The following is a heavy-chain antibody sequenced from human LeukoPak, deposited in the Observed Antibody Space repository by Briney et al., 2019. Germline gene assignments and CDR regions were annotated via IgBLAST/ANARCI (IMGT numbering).Heavy chain of an antibody. J-gene: IGHJ5*02. CDR1: GYTFTSYG. D-gene: IGHD3-10*01. V-gene: IGHV1-18*01. CDR2: ISAYNGNT. CDR3: ARDNYYYGSGSYFDPRPFDP. Sequence: ASVKVSCKASGYTFTSYGISWVRQAPGQGLEWMGCISAYNGNTNYAQKLQGRVTMTTDTSTSTAYMELRSLRSDDTAVYYCARDNYYYGSGSYFDPRPFDPWGQGTLVTVPS.